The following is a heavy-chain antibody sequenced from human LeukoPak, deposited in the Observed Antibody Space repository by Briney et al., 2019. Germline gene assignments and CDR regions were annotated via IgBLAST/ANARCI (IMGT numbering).Heavy chain of an antibody. CDR1: GGSISSYY. CDR2: ILYTGST. D-gene: IGHD3-22*01. Sequence: SETLSLTCSVSGGSISSYYWTWIRQPPGKGLEWIGYILYTGSTNYNPSLKSRVTILVDTSKNQFSVKLSSVTAADTAVYYCARKLVYYDSSGYSHDALDIWGQGTMVTVSS. V-gene: IGHV4-59*01. J-gene: IGHJ3*02. CDR3: ARKLVYYDSSGYSHDALDI.